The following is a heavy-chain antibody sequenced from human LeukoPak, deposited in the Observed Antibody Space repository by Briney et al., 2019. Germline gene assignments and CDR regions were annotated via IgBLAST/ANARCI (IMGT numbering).Heavy chain of an antibody. J-gene: IGHJ5*02. CDR2: IHHSGST. CDR1: GGSITDGTFY. V-gene: IGHV4-39*07. Sequence: SETPSLTCIVSGGSITDGTFYWGWTRQSPGKGLEWIGTIHHSGSTFYNPSLQSRVTISVDTSKNQFSLKLSSVTAADAAVYYGARAGILSTGDYFDPWGQGTLVTVSS. D-gene: IGHD5/OR15-5a*01. CDR3: ARAGILSTGDYFDP.